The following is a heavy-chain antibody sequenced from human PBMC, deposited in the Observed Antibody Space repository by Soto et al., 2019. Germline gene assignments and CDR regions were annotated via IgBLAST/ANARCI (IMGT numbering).Heavy chain of an antibody. V-gene: IGHV5-10-1*01. CDR3: ARQIYDSDTGPNFQYYFDS. Sequence: GESLKISCKGSGYSFASYWITWVRQKPGKGLEWMGRIDPSDSQTYYSPSFRGHVTISVTKSITTVFLQWSSLRASDTAMYYCARQIYDSDTGPNFQYYFDSWGQGTPVTVSS. CDR1: GYSFASYW. J-gene: IGHJ4*02. CDR2: IDPSDSQT. D-gene: IGHD3-22*01.